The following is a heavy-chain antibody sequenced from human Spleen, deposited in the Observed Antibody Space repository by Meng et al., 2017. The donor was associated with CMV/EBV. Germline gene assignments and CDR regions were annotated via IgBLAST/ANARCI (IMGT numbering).Heavy chain of an antibody. V-gene: IGHV3-43*01. Sequence: GESLKISCAASGFTFDDYTMHWVRQAPGKGLEWVSLISWDGGSTYYADSVKGRFTISRDNSKNSLYLQMNSLRTEDTALYYCAKDNQGTYYYGMDVWGQGTTVTVSS. CDR2: ISWDGGST. J-gene: IGHJ6*02. CDR1: GFTFDDYT. CDR3: AKDNQGTYYYGMDV. D-gene: IGHD3-10*01.